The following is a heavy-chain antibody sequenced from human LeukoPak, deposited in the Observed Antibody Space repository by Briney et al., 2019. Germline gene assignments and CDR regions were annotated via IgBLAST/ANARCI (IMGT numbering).Heavy chain of an antibody. CDR3: ARDRPAGWELFDY. CDR1: GFTFSSYD. D-gene: IGHD1-26*01. V-gene: IGHV3-30*03. CDR2: LSYDGSNK. Sequence: GGSLILSCAASGFTFSSYDIHWVRQAPGKGLEWVAVLSYDGSNKYYADSVKGRFTISRDNAKNSLYLQMNSLRAEDTAVYYCARDRPAGWELFDYWGQGTLVTVSS. J-gene: IGHJ4*02.